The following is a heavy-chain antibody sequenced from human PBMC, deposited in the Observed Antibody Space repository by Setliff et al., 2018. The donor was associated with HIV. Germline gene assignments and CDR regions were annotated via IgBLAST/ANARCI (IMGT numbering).Heavy chain of an antibody. V-gene: IGHV3-23*03. CDR1: GFTFSNYA. Sequence: GGSLRLSCAASGFTFSNYAMTWVRQAPGKGLEWVSVIYSGGSSTYYADSVKGRFTISRDNPRDTLYLQMNSLRAEDTAVYYCAKSPSLSYSSGWYYFDYWGQGTLVTVSS. D-gene: IGHD6-19*01. CDR3: AKSPSLSYSSGWYYFDY. J-gene: IGHJ4*02. CDR2: IYSGGSST.